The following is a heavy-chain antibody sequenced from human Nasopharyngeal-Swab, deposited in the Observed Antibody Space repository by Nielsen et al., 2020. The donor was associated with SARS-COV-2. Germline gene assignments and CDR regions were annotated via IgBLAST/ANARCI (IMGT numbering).Heavy chain of an antibody. D-gene: IGHD6-6*01. CDR2: INAGPGKK. J-gene: IGHJ6*02. V-gene: IGHV1-3*01. CDR3: ARFSEYSSSTDRDYYGMDV. Sequence: WVRQAPCPLLSWLGWINAGPGKKNSSPKGQGRVTSTRDTSASTAYMELRSLRSEDTAVYYCARFSEYSSSTDRDYYGMDVWGQGTTVTVSS.